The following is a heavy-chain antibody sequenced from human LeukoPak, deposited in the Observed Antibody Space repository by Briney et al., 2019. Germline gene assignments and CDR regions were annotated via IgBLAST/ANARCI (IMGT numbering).Heavy chain of an antibody. Sequence: GGSLRLSCAASGFTFSDYYMSWIRQAPGKGLEWVSYISSSGSTIYYADSVKGRFTISRDSAKNSLYLQMNSLRAEDTAVYYCARARYCSSTSCFTPFDYWGQGTLVTVSS. CDR2: ISSSGSTI. D-gene: IGHD2-2*02. CDR1: GFTFSDYY. V-gene: IGHV3-11*01. J-gene: IGHJ4*02. CDR3: ARARYCSSTSCFTPFDY.